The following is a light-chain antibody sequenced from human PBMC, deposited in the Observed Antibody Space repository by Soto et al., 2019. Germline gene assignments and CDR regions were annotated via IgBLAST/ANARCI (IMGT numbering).Light chain of an antibody. CDR3: QQYHDWPLT. V-gene: IGKV3D-15*01. Sequence: EIVMTQSPATLSVSPGERATLSCRASQSVSSNFAWYQQRPAQAPRLLIYDVSTRATGVPTRFSGSGSGTEFTLNISSLQSEDFAVYYSQQYHDWPLTFGGGTRVEIK. CDR1: QSVSSN. J-gene: IGKJ4*01. CDR2: DVS.